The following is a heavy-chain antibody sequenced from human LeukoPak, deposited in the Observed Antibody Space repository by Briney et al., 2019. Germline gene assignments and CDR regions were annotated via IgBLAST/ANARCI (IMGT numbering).Heavy chain of an antibody. CDR1: GFTVSSNY. CDR3: AREHDSYYFYFDY. V-gene: IGHV3-66*01. Sequence: QPGGSLRLSCAASGFTVSSNYMSWVRQAPGKGLEWVSVIYSGGSTYYADSVKGRFTISRDNSKNTLYLQMNSLRAEDTAVYYCAREHDSYYFYFDYWGQGTLVTVSS. D-gene: IGHD1-26*01. CDR2: IYSGGST. J-gene: IGHJ4*02.